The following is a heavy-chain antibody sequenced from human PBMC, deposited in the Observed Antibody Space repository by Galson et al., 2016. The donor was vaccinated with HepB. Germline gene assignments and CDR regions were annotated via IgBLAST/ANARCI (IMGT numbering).Heavy chain of an antibody. CDR1: GYTFTHYG. D-gene: IGHD4-23*01. CDR3: ARVAYGANFRDQ. Sequence: SVKVSCKASGYTFTHYGISWVRQAPGQGLDWMGWISLYNGNTNSAQTFQARVTMTTVTSTSTAYLDLRSLRSADTAVYFSARVAYGANFRDQRGQGTLVTVSS. V-gene: IGHV1-18*01. CDR2: ISLYNGNT. J-gene: IGHJ4*02.